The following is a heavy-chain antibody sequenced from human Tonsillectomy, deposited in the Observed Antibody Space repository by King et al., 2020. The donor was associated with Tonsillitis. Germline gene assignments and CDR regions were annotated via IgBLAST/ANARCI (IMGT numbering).Heavy chain of an antibody. CDR1: GFTFSNYD. CDR2: IAYDASYE. V-gene: IGHV3-30*18. J-gene: IGHJ2*01. Sequence: VQLVESGGGVVQPGRSLRLSCAASGFTFSNYDMHWVRQAPGKGLEWVALIAYDASYENYADSVKGRFAISRDNSKNTLYLEMNSLGVEDTAVYYCAKDGIRLSDWYSDLWGRGTLVTVSS. D-gene: IGHD3-16*01. CDR3: AKDGIRLSDWYSDL.